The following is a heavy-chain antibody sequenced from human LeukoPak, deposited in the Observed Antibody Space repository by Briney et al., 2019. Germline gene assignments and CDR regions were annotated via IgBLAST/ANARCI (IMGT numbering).Heavy chain of an antibody. CDR2: IYFSGST. J-gene: IGHJ6*03. V-gene: IGHV4-59*08. CDR3: ARQHDSYYYYYIDV. CDR1: GGSISSYY. Sequence: SETLSLTCTVSGGSISSYYWSWIRQPPGKGLECIGYIYFSGSTNYSPSLKSRVTISVDTSKNQFSLKLTSVTAADTAVYYCARQHDSYYYYYIDVWGSGTTVTVSS.